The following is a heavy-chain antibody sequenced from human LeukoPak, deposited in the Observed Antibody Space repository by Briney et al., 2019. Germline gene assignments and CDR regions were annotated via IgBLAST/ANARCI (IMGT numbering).Heavy chain of an antibody. D-gene: IGHD3-16*01. CDR1: VGSLFGYY. Sequence: SETLSLTCTVSVGSLFGYYFNCIRQPPGKGLECIGHVYSNGITNYSTSFRSRGTISIATSKNQISLRLRSVTAADTATYYCSRRAYYETSGYFPASGYFYVWGRGNVVTV. CDR2: VYSNGIT. J-gene: IGHJ2*01. CDR3: SRRAYYETSGYFPASGYFYV. V-gene: IGHV4-4*08.